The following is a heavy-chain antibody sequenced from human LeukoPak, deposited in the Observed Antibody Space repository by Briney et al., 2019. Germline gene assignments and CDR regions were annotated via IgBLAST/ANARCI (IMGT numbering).Heavy chain of an antibody. CDR3: ARHMSVTYDAFDL. CDR2: IYYGGST. V-gene: IGHV4-59*08. CDR1: GGSISTYY. D-gene: IGHD2-21*02. Sequence: PSETLSLTCTVSGGSISTYYWSWIRQPPGKGPEWIGYIYYGGSTNYNPSLKSRVTISVDTSKNQFSLKLTSVTAADTAVYYCARHMSVTYDAFDLWGRGTMVTVSS. J-gene: IGHJ3*01.